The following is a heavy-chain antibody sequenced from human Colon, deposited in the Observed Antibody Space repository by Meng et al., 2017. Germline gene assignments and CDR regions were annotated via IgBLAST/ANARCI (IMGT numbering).Heavy chain of an antibody. Sequence: SAKVSCKASGGTFSSYAISWVRQAPGQGLEWMGGIIPIFGTANYAQKFQGRVTITADESTSTAYMELSSLRSEDTAVYYCAREDSGYDSGGYYFDYWGQGTLVTVSS. CDR2: IIPIFGTA. CDR3: AREDSGYDSGGYYFDY. D-gene: IGHD5-12*01. V-gene: IGHV1-69*13. CDR1: GGTFSSYA. J-gene: IGHJ4*02.